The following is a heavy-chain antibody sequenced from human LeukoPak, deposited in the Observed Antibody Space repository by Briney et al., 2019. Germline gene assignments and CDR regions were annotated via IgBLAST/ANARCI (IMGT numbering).Heavy chain of an antibody. V-gene: IGHV3-21*01. CDR3: AMERDMEPFDY. J-gene: IGHJ4*02. CDR1: GFTFSSYS. Sequence: GGSLRLSCAASGFTFSSYSMNWVRQAPGKGLEWVSSISSSSSYIYYADSVKGRFTISRDNAKKSLYLQMNSLGAEDTAVYYCAMERDMEPFDYWGQGTLVTVSS. CDR2: ISSSSSYI. D-gene: IGHD1-1*01.